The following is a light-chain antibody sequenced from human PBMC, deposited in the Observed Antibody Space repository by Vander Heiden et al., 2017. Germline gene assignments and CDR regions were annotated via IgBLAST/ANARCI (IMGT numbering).Light chain of an antibody. Sequence: ELVLTQSPGTLSLSPGERATLSCRASQSVSSSYLAWYQQKPGQAPRLLIFGSSSRATGIPDRFSGSGSGTDFTLTISSLEPEDFAVYYCQQDCSSPLTFGGGTKLEIK. CDR3: QQDCSSPLT. CDR2: GSS. V-gene: IGKV3-20*01. J-gene: IGKJ4*01. CDR1: QSVSSSY.